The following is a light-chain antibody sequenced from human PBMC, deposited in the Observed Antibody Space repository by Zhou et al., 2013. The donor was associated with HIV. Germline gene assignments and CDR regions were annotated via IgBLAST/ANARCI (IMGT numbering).Light chain of an antibody. J-gene: IGKJ3*01. CDR3: QQYGSSLST. CDR2: GAS. CDR1: QSVSSSY. V-gene: IGKV3-20*01. Sequence: EIVLTQSPGTLSLSPGERATLSCRASQSVSSSYLAWYQQKPGQAPRLLIFGASSRATGIPDRFSGNGSGTDFTLTISRLEPEDFAVYYCQQYGSSLSTFGPGTKVDIK.